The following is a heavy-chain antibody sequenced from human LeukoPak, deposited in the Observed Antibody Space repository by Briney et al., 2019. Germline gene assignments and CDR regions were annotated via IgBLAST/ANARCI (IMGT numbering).Heavy chain of an antibody. Sequence: PSQTLSLTCTVSGGSISSGSYYWSWIRQPAGKGLEWIGRIYTSGSTNYNPPLKSRVTISVDTSKNQFSLKLSPVTAADTAVYYCARDDFGSYWGQGILVTVSS. CDR3: ARDDFGSY. D-gene: IGHD3-10*01. CDR2: IYTSGST. V-gene: IGHV4-61*02. J-gene: IGHJ4*02. CDR1: GGSISSGSYY.